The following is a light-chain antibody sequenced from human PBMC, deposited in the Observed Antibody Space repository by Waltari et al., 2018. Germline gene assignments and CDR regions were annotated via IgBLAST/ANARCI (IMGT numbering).Light chain of an antibody. V-gene: IGKV1-39*01. CDR1: ENVNNY. CDR3: QHGYGTPYS. CDR2: KAS. J-gene: IGKJ2*03. Sequence: DIQMAQSPSSLSASVGDRVTITCRASENVNNYLNWYQHKQGKAPNLLIYKASTLQSGVPSRFSGSGSGTDYTFTISSLQSEDVATYYCQHGYGTPYSFGQGTKVEIK.